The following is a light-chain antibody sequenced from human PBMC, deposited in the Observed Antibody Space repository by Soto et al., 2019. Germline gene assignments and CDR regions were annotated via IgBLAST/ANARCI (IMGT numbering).Light chain of an antibody. CDR1: QSVSRDY. V-gene: IGKV3-20*01. CDR3: QQYGSSPGT. J-gene: IGKJ1*01. Sequence: EVVLTQSPDTLSLSPGERATLSCRASQSVSRDYLVWYQQKPGQAPRLLIYGASSRATGIPDRFSGSGSGTDFTLTISRLEPEDFAVYYCQQYGSSPGTFGQGTKVDIK. CDR2: GAS.